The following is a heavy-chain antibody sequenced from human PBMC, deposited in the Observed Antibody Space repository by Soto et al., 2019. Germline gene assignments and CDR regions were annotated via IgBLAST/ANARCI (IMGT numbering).Heavy chain of an antibody. CDR1: GGSFSGYY. Sequence: SETLSLTCAVYGGSFSGYYWSWIRQPPGKGLEWIGEINHSRSTNYNPSLKSRVTISVDTSKNQFSLKLGAVTAADTAVYHCARGGSVVPAAPNGFDPWGQGTLVTVSS. J-gene: IGHJ5*02. D-gene: IGHD2-2*01. CDR3: ARGGSVVPAAPNGFDP. V-gene: IGHV4-34*01. CDR2: INHSRST.